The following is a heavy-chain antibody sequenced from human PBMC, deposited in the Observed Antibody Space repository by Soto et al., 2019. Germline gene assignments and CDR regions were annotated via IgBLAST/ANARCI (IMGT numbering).Heavy chain of an antibody. CDR3: ARGLYCTNGVCWDHCYYGMDV. J-gene: IGHJ6*02. Sequence: SETLSLTCTVSGGSISSGDYYWSWIRQPPGKGLEWIGYIYYSGSTYYNPSLKSRVTISVDTSKNQFSLKLSSVTAADTAVYYCARGLYCTNGVCWDHCYYGMDVSGQGTRVTVSS. CDR2: IYYSGST. CDR1: GGSISSGDYY. D-gene: IGHD2-8*01. V-gene: IGHV4-30-4*01.